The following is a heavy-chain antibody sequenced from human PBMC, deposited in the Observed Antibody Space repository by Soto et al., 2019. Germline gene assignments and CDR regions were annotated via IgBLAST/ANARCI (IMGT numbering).Heavy chain of an antibody. CDR3: ARLNYYFHY. V-gene: IGHV4-59*08. CDR1: GDSITAYY. D-gene: IGHD1-20*01. J-gene: IGHJ4*02. CDR2: IYHAGNI. Sequence: QVQLQESGPGLVKPSETLSLTCTVSGDSITAYYWSWIRQPPGKGLEWIGYIYHAGNINYNPSLGSLVTMSGDTFRNRFSLKLKSVTAADTAMYYCARLNYYFHYWGQGTLVTVSS.